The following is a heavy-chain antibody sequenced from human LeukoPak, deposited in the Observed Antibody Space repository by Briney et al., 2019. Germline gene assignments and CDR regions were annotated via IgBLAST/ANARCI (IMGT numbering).Heavy chain of an antibody. J-gene: IGHJ1*01. V-gene: IGHV1-69*13. CDR2: ITPMFGTA. CDR1: GGTFSSYA. CDR3: ARDSSEFRSLISY. Sequence: ASVKVSCKASGGTFSSYAISWVRQAPGQGLEWMGGITPMFGTAKYAQKFQGRVTITADESTSTAYMELSSLRSDDTAAYYCARDSSEFRSLISYWGQGTLVTVSS. D-gene: IGHD1-14*01.